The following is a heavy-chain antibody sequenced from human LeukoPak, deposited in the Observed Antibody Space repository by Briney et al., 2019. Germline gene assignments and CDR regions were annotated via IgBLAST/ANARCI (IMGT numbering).Heavy chain of an antibody. V-gene: IGHV5-51*01. J-gene: IGHJ4*02. Sequence: WMGTIYPGDSDTRYSPSFQGQVTISADKSISTAYLQWSSLKASDTAMYYCARHGGSYDDYWGQGTLVTVSS. CDR2: IYPGDSDT. D-gene: IGHD1-26*01. CDR3: ARHGGSYDDY.